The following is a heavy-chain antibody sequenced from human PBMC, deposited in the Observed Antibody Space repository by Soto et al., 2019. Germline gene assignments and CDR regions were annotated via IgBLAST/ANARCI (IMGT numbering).Heavy chain of an antibody. V-gene: IGHV4-34*02. CDR2: INDSGTT. J-gene: IGHJ6*02. CDR1: GGSFSGFY. Sequence: QVQLEQWGAGLLKPSETLSLTCAIYGGSFSGFYWSWIRQPPGKGLEWIGEINDSGTTNYNPSLKSRVTISADTSKTHFSLRLTSVTAADTAVYYCARETSQNVYSRYGMDVWGQGTTVTVSS. CDR3: ARETSQNVYSRYGMDV. D-gene: IGHD2-15*01.